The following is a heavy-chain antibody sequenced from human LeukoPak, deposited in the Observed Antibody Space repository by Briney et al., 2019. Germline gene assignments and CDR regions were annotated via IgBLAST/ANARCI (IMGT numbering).Heavy chain of an antibody. J-gene: IGHJ6*03. CDR3: ASRAISGPRTYPSYYYYYMDV. D-gene: IGHD1-1*01. CDR2: IIPNFGTV. CDR1: GGIFRRYA. Sequence: ASVKVSCKASGGIFRRYAISWVRQAPGQGLEWMGGIIPNFGTVNDAQKFQGRVTISTDESTSTAYMELSSLRSEDTAVYYCASRAISGPRTYPSYYYYYMDVWGKGTTVTVSS. V-gene: IGHV1-69*05.